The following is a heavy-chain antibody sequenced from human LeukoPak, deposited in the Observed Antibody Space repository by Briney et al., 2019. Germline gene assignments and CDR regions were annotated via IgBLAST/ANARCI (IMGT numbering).Heavy chain of an antibody. CDR2: IYTSGST. D-gene: IGHD3-10*01. V-gene: IGHV4-4*07. CDR3: ARDMVRGVILGAFDI. CDR1: GGSISSHY. J-gene: IGHJ3*02. Sequence: PSETLSLTCTVSGGSISSHYWSWIRQPAGKGLEWIGRIYTSGSTNYNPSLKSRVTMSVDTSKNQFSLKLSSVTAADTAVYYCARDMVRGVILGAFDIWGQGTMVTVSS.